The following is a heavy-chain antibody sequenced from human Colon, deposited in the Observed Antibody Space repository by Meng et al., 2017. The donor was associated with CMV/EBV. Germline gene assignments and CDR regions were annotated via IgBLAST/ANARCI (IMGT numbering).Heavy chain of an antibody. J-gene: IGHJ5*02. D-gene: IGHD3-16*01. V-gene: IGHV4-31*03. CDR2: VHYSGST. Sequence: SEILSPTCTVSNVSFISVGTYWTWLRQRPGLGLEWIGYVHYSGSTYYNPSLESRVSISMDASKNQFFLNLRSLTAPDAAVYFCAKGFGAASLSWFDPWGQGTLVTVSS. CDR1: NVSFISVGTY. CDR3: AKGFGAASLSWFDP.